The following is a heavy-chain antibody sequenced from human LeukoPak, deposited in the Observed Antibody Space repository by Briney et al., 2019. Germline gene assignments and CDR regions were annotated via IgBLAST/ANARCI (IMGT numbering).Heavy chain of an antibody. J-gene: IGHJ5*02. CDR2: IYYSGRT. CDR3: ARRPVYYGSGSYYNVVWFDP. V-gene: IGHV4-39*01. Sequence: SETLSLTCTVSGDSISSSSYYWGWIRQPPGKGLEGVGSIYYSGRTYYNPSLKSRVTISVDTSQNQFCLKLSSVTTAHTAVYYCARRPVYYGSGSYYNVVWFDPWGQGTLVTVSS. CDR1: GDSISSSSYY. D-gene: IGHD3-10*01.